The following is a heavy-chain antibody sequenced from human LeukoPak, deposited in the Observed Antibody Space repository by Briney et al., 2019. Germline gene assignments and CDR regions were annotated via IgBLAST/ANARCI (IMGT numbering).Heavy chain of an antibody. V-gene: IGHV3-30-3*01. CDR3: ARDDEYSSSSVGGY. CDR1: GFTFSNYA. J-gene: IGHJ4*02. Sequence: GGSLRLSCAASGFTFSNYAMHWVRQAPGKGLEWVAVISYDGTNKYYADSVKGRFTISRDNSKNTLYLQMNSLRAEDTAVYYCARDDEYSSSSVGGYWGQGTLVTVSS. D-gene: IGHD6-6*01. CDR2: ISYDGTNK.